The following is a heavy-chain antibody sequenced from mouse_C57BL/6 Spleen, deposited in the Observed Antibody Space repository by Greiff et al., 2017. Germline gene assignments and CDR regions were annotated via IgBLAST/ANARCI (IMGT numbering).Heavy chain of an antibody. V-gene: IGHV1-80*01. CDR3: ARGAQHSDY. J-gene: IGHJ2*01. CDR2: IYPGDGDT. CDR1: GYAFSSYW. Sequence: QVHVKQSGAELVKPGASVKISCKASGYAFSSYWMNWVKKRPGKGLEWIGQIYPGDGDTNYNGKFKGKATLTADKSSSTAYMQLSSLTSEDSAVYFCARGAQHSDYWGQGTTLTVSS.